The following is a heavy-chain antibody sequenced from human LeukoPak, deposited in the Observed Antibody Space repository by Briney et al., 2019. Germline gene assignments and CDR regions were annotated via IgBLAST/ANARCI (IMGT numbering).Heavy chain of an antibody. J-gene: IGHJ4*02. CDR3: ARVHPLLLFWELLPTGWFDY. CDR1: GGSISSYY. Sequence: KPSETLSLTCTVSGGSISSYYWSWIRQPPGKGLEWIGYIYYSGSTNYNPSLKSRVTISVDTSKNQFSLKLSSVTAADTAVYSSARVHPLLLFWELLPTGWFDYWGQGTLVTVSS. D-gene: IGHD3-10*01. CDR2: IYYSGST. V-gene: IGHV4-59*01.